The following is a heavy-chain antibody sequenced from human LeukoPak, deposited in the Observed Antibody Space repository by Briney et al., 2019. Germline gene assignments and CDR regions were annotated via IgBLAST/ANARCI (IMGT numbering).Heavy chain of an antibody. CDR2: ISGSGGST. D-gene: IGHD3-22*01. CDR1: GFTFSSYA. J-gene: IGHJ4*02. V-gene: IGHV3-23*01. Sequence: GGSLRLSCAASGFTFSSYAMSWVRQAPGKRLEWVSAISGSGGSTYYADSVKGRFTISRDNSKNTLYLQMNSLRAEDTAVYYCAKGILADDSSPREGYWGQGTLVTVSS. CDR3: AKGILADDSSPREGY.